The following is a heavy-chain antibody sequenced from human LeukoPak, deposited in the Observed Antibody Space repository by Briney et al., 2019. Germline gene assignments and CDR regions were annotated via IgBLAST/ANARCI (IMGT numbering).Heavy chain of an antibody. V-gene: IGHV3-30*03. J-gene: IGHJ6*03. D-gene: IGHD4-23*01. CDR2: ISHDGSNN. CDR3: AREVYGGARFYYYYYMDV. CDR1: GFTFSNYG. Sequence: GGSLRLSCAASGFTFSNYGMHWVRQAPGKGLEWVVVISHDGSNNNYANSVKGRFTISRDNSKNTLYLQMNSLRPEDTAVYYCAREVYGGARFYYYYYMDVWGKGTTVTVSS.